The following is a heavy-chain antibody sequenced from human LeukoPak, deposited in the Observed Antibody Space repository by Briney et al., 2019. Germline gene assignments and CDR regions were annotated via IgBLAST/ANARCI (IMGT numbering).Heavy chain of an antibody. CDR3: ARGPYHYDSSGYWGWYFDY. Sequence: SETLSLTCTVSGGSISSYYWSWIRQPPGKGLEWIGYIYYSGSTNYNPSLKSRVTISVDTSKNQFSLKLSSVTAADTAVYYCARGPYHYDSSGYWGWYFDYWGQGTLVTVSS. J-gene: IGHJ4*02. V-gene: IGHV4-59*01. D-gene: IGHD3-22*01. CDR2: IYYSGST. CDR1: GGSISSYY.